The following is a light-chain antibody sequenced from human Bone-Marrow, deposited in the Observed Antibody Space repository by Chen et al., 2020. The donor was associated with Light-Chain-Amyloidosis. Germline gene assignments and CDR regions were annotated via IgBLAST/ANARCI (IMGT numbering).Light chain of an antibody. J-gene: IGLJ2*01. Sequence: SYELTQPPSVSVSPGQTARITCSGDDLPTKYAYWYQQKPGQAPVLVIHRDTERPSGISERFSGSISGTTATLTISGVQAEDEADSHCQSAYSSGTYEVIFGVGTKLTVL. CDR3: QSAYSSGTYEVI. V-gene: IGLV3-25*03. CDR2: RDT. CDR1: DLPTKY.